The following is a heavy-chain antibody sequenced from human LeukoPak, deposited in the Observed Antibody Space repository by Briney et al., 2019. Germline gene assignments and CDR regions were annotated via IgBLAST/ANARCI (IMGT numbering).Heavy chain of an antibody. V-gene: IGHV4-61*02. Sequence: SETLSLTCTVSGGSISSGSYYWSWIRQPAGKGLEWIGRIYTSGSTNYNPSLKSRVTISVDKSKNQFSLKLSSVTAADTTVYYCARENSNGWSAFDIWGQGTKVTVSS. D-gene: IGHD6-19*01. CDR2: IYTSGST. CDR3: ARENSNGWSAFDI. J-gene: IGHJ3*02. CDR1: GGSISSGSYY.